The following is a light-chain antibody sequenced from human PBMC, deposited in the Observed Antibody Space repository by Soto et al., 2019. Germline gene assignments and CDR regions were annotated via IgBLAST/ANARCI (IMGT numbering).Light chain of an antibody. V-gene: IGLV2-14*01. CDR1: SSDVGRYNY. CDR3: SSFASGSTLYV. J-gene: IGLJ1*01. Sequence: QSALTQPASVSGSPGQSITISCTGSSSDVGRYNYVSWYQHHPGKAPKLMIYEVSNRPSGVSNRFSGSKSGNTASLTISGLQAEDEADYHCSSFASGSTLYVFGTGTKV. CDR2: EVS.